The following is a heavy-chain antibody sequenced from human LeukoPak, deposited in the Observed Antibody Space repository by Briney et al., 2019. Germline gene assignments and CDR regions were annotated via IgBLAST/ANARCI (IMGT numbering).Heavy chain of an antibody. V-gene: IGHV1-69*13. CDR2: IIPIFGTA. D-gene: IGHD6-19*01. J-gene: IGHJ4*02. CDR3: ARLGIAVAAPPNDY. CDR1: GGTFSSYA. Sequence: SVKVSCKASGGTFSSYAISWVRQAPGQGLEWMGGIIPIFGTANYAQKFQGRVTITADESTSTAYMELSSLRSDDTAVYYCARLGIAVAAPPNDYWGQGTLVTVSS.